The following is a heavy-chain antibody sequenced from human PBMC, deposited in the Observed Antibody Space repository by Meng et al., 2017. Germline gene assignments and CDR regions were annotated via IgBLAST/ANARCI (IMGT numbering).Heavy chain of an antibody. J-gene: IGHJ4*02. CDR3: ASWIYSCGWQ. CDR2: IYHGGNT. Sequence: QVPLPWSGPVMVEPSGPRSLTCVVSGGSISSVDWWSWVRQPPGKGLEWIGEIYHGGNTNYNPSLKSRVTISIDKSKNQFSLKLSSVTAADTAVYYCASWIYSCGWQWGQGTQVTVSS. CDR1: GGSISSVDW. V-gene: IGHV4/OR15-8*02. D-gene: IGHD6-19*01.